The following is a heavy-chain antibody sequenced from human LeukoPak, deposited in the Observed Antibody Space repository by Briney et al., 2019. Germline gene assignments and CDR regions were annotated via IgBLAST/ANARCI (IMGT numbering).Heavy chain of an antibody. V-gene: IGHV4-39*02. D-gene: IGHD5-12*01. CDR2: IRYSGST. Sequence: SETLSLTCNVSGGSISSNTYFWGWIRRPPGKGLEWIGSIRYSGSTYYNPSLKSRVTISVDTSKNQFSLKLSSVTAADTAVYYCARDANIVATILFINWFDPWGQGTLVTVSS. J-gene: IGHJ5*02. CDR1: GGSISSNTYF. CDR3: ARDANIVATILFINWFDP.